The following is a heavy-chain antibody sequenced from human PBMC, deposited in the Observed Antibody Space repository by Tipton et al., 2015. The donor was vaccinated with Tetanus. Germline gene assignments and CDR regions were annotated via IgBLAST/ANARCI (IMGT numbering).Heavy chain of an antibody. J-gene: IGHJ6*02. V-gene: IGHV3-9*01. CDR1: GFTFDDYA. CDR3: AKDIWGVWFGRGGMDV. Sequence: SLRLSCAASGFTFDDYAMHWVRQAPGKGLEWVSGISWNSGSIGYADSVKGRFTISRDNAKNSLYLQMNSLRAEDTALYYCAKDIWGVWFGRGGMDVWGQGTTVTVSS. CDR2: ISWNSGSI. D-gene: IGHD3-10*01.